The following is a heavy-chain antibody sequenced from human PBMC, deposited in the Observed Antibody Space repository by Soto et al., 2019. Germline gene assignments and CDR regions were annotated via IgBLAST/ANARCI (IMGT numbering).Heavy chain of an antibody. CDR2: MWYDGSNK. V-gene: IGHV3-33*01. Sequence: GGSLSLSCAASGFTFSSYGMHWVRQAPGKGLEWVAVMWYDGSNKYYADSVKGRFTISRDNSKNTLYLQMNSLRAEDMGVYYYARDPNQGWLFGVITPIGMDVWGQGTTATSP. CDR3: ARDPNQGWLFGVITPIGMDV. J-gene: IGHJ6*02. D-gene: IGHD3-3*01. CDR1: GFTFSSYG.